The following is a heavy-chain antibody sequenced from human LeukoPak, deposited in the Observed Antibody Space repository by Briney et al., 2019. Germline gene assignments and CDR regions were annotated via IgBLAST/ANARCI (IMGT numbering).Heavy chain of an antibody. D-gene: IGHD2-21*02. Sequence: PPGGSLRLSCVASGFTISNKYMSWVRQAPGKGLEWVSVIYDGGSTYYADSVKGRFTISRDNSKNTLYLQMNSLRAEDTAVYYCAKDLVTDEWGDAFDIWGQGTMVTISS. J-gene: IGHJ3*02. CDR2: IYDGGST. CDR3: AKDLVTDEWGDAFDI. CDR1: GFTISNKY. V-gene: IGHV3-66*01.